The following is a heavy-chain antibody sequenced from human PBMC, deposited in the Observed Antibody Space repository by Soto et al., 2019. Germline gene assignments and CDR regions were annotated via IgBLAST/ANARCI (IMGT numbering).Heavy chain of an antibody. J-gene: IGHJ4*02. CDR2: INHSGST. Sequence: PSETLSLTCAVYGGSFSGYYWSWIRQPPGKGLEWIGEINHSGSTNYNPSLKSRVTISVDTSKNQFSLKLSSVTAADTAVYYCARATLGIAVAGTRYFDYWGQGTLVTVSS. V-gene: IGHV4-34*01. D-gene: IGHD6-19*01. CDR3: ARATLGIAVAGTRYFDY. CDR1: GGSFSGYY.